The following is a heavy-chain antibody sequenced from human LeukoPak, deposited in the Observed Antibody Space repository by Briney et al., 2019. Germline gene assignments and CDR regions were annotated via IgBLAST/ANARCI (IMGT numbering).Heavy chain of an antibody. CDR3: AKTFYYDSSGYWDD. CDR1: GFTFRNYA. Sequence: GGSLRLSCAASGFTFRNYAMTWVRQAPGKGLEWVSAMSGSGAGTYYADSVKGRFTISRDNSEKTLYLQTNSLRAEDTAVYYCAKTFYYDSSGYWDDWGQGTLVTVSS. D-gene: IGHD3-22*01. CDR2: MSGSGAGT. V-gene: IGHV3-23*01. J-gene: IGHJ4*02.